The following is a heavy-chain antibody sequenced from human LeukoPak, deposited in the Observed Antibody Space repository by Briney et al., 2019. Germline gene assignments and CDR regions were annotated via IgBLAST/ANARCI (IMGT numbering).Heavy chain of an antibody. D-gene: IGHD2-21*01. CDR1: GFTFENYW. CDR2: IKQDGSLE. J-gene: IGHJ4*02. Sequence: PGGSLRLSCVASGFTFENYWMHWVRQAPGKGPEWVANIKQDGSLEHYMDSVKGRFTISRDNANSSLILQMDSLRAEDTAVYYCARWTGVIDSWGQGTLVTVSS. V-gene: IGHV3-7*01. CDR3: ARWTGVIDS.